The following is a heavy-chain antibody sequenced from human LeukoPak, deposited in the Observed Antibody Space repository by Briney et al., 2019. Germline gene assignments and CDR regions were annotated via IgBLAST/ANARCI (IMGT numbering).Heavy chain of an antibody. Sequence: SETLSLTCTVSGGSISSGGYYWSWIRQHPEKGLEWIGNIYYSGSTYYNPSLKSRLTISVDTSKNQFSLKLSSVTAADTAVYYCASEFEDYDFWSGPPRDYYGMDVWGQGTTVTVSS. D-gene: IGHD3-3*01. CDR1: GGSISSGGYY. CDR2: IYYSGST. J-gene: IGHJ6*02. V-gene: IGHV4-31*03. CDR3: ASEFEDYDFWSGPPRDYYGMDV.